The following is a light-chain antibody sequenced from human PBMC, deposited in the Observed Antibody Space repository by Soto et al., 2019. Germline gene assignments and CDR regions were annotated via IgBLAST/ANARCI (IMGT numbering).Light chain of an antibody. V-gene: IGKV3-15*01. CDR1: QSISNN. CDR2: GAS. Sequence: EIVMTQSPATLSVSPGERGTLSCRASQSISNNLAWYQQKPGQAPRLLIYGASTRATGIPARFSGSGSGTEFTLTISSLQSEDFELYYCQQYGGSPRTFGQGTKVDIK. CDR3: QQYGGSPRT. J-gene: IGKJ1*01.